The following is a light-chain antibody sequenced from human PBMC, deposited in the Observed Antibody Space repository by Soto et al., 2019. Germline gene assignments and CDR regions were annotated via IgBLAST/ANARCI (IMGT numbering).Light chain of an antibody. CDR3: SSYTSSSTLEV. V-gene: IGLV2-14*01. J-gene: IGLJ1*01. CDR2: DVS. CDR1: SSDVGGYNY. Sequence: QSVLTQPASVSGSPGQSITISCTGTSSDVGGYNYVSWYQQHPGKAPKLMIYDVSNRPSGVSNRFSGSKSGNTASLTISGLQAEDEADYYCSSYTSSSTLEVFGTWTKVTV.